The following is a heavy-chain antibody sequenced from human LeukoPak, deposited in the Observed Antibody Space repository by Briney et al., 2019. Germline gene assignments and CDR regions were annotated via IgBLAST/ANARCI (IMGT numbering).Heavy chain of an antibody. D-gene: IGHD3-9*01. J-gene: IGHJ4*02. V-gene: IGHV4-31*03. CDR2: IYYSGST. CDR1: GGSISSGGYY. CDR3: ARGKRGYDILTGYYSSLRPFNYFDY. Sequence: PSETLSLTCTVSGGSISSGGYYWSWIRQHPGKGLEWIGYIYYSGSTYYNPSLKSRVTISVDTSKNQFSLKLSSVTAADTAVYYCARGKRGYDILTGYYSSLRPFNYFDYWGQGTLVTVSS.